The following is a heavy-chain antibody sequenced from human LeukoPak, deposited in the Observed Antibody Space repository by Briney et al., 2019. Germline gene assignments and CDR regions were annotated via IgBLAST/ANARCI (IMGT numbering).Heavy chain of an antibody. CDR3: ARGSGAP. D-gene: IGHD6-19*01. J-gene: IGHJ5*02. CDR2: IYNNGDT. Sequence: GGSLRLSCAASGFTVSSSFMSWVRQAPGKGLECVSIIYNNGDTYYADSVKGRFTISRDNSKNTVYLQMDSLRDEDTAVYHCARGSGAPWGQGTLVTVSS. CDR1: GFTVSSSF. V-gene: IGHV3-53*01.